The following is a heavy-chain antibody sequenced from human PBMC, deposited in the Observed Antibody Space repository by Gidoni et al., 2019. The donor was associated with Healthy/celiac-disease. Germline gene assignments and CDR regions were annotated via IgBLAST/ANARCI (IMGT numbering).Heavy chain of an antibody. V-gene: IGHV1-69*06. J-gene: IGHJ5*02. D-gene: IGHD2-2*01. CDR3: ARESGIVVVPAAPNWFDP. CDR1: VGTFSSYA. Sequence: QVQLVQSGAEVKKPGSSVKVSCKASVGTFSSYAISWVRQAPGQGLEWMGGIIPIFGTANYSQQFQGRVTIPADKSTSTAYMELSSLRSEYTAVYYCARESGIVVVPAAPNWFDPWGQGTLVTVSS. CDR2: IIPIFGTA.